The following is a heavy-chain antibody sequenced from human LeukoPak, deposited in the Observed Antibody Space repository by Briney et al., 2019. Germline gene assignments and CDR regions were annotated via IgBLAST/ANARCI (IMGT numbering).Heavy chain of an antibody. Sequence: GGSLRLSCAASGFIFSRYWMSWVRQAPGKGLEWVANVKDDGSVKYYVDSVKGRFTISRDNAKNSVYLQMTSLRADDTAIYYCATSADSPGNSWGPGTLITVSS. CDR1: GFIFSRYW. CDR3: ATSADSPGNS. CDR2: VKDDGSVK. V-gene: IGHV3-7*01. J-gene: IGHJ4*02. D-gene: IGHD4-23*01.